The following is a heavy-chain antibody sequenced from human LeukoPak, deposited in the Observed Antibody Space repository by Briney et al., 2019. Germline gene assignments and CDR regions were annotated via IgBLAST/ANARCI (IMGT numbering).Heavy chain of an antibody. Sequence: GGSLRLSCAASGFTFSSYSMNWVRQAPGKGLEWVSSISSSSSYIYYADSVKGRFTISRDNAKNSLYLQMNSLRAEDTAVYYCARGIVVVPAAIWFDPWGQGTLVTVSS. CDR2: ISSSSSYI. D-gene: IGHD2-2*01. V-gene: IGHV3-21*01. J-gene: IGHJ5*02. CDR1: GFTFSSYS. CDR3: ARGIVVVPAAIWFDP.